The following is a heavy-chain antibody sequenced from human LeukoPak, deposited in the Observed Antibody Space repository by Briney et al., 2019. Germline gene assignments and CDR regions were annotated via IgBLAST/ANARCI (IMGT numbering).Heavy chain of an antibody. J-gene: IGHJ1*01. CDR3: AKGGYSSGWYPPAEYFRH. D-gene: IGHD6-19*01. CDR1: GFTFDDYA. CDR2: ISWDGGST. Sequence: GGSLRLSCAASGFTFDDYAMHWVRQAPGKGLERVSLISWDGGSTYYADSVKGRFTISRDNSKNSLYLQMNSLRAEDTALYYCAKGGYSSGWYPPAEYFRHWGQGTLVTVSS. V-gene: IGHV3-43D*04.